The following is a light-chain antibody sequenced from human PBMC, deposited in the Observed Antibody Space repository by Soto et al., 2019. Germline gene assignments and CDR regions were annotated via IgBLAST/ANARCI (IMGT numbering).Light chain of an antibody. J-gene: IGKJ1*01. V-gene: IGKV1-16*01. CDR3: QQYNSYWT. Sequence: DMQMTQSPSSLSASVGDRVTITCRASQGLRNKLAWYQQKPGKVPKLLIFAASTLESGVPSRFSGSESGTEFTLTISSLQPDDYATYFCQQYNSYWTFGQGTKVDIK. CDR2: AAS. CDR1: QGLRNK.